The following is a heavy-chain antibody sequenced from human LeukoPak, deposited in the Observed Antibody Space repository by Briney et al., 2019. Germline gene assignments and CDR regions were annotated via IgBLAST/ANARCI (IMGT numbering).Heavy chain of an antibody. Sequence: GRSLRLSCAASGFTFSNYGMHWVRQAPGKGLEWVSGISWNSGSIGYADSVKGRFTISRDNAKNSLYLQMNSLRAEDTALYYCAKDAYGDPYNWFDHWGQGALVTVSS. CDR3: AKDAYGDPYNWFDH. D-gene: IGHD4-17*01. V-gene: IGHV3-9*01. J-gene: IGHJ5*02. CDR1: GFTFSNYG. CDR2: ISWNSGSI.